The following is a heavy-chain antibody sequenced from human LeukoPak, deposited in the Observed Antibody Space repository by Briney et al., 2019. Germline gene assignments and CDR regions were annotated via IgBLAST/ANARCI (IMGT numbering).Heavy chain of an antibody. CDR1: GGSMSSYY. V-gene: IGHV4-4*07. CDR2: IYTSGST. Sequence: PSGTLSLTCTVSGGSMSSYYWSWIRQPAGKGLEWIGHIYTSGSTNYNPSLKSRVTISVDKSKNQFSLNLSSVTAADTAVYHCARDGGYSYGYNWFGPWGQGTLVTVSS. CDR3: ARDGGYSYGYNWFGP. D-gene: IGHD5-18*01. J-gene: IGHJ5*02.